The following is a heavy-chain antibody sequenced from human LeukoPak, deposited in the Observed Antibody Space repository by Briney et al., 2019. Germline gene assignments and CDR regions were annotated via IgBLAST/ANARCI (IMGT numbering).Heavy chain of an antibody. CDR2: IDTNTGNP. D-gene: IGHD2-15*01. V-gene: IGHV7-4-1*02. CDR1: GYTFTSYA. J-gene: IGHJ4*02. Sequence: ASVKVSCKASGYTFTSYAMNWVREAPGQGLEWMGWIDTNTGNPTYAQGLTGRFVFSLDTSVSTAYLQISSLKAEDTAVYYCAIWYCSGGRCYSNARTFDYWGQGTRVTVSS. CDR3: AIWYCSGGRCYSNARTFDY.